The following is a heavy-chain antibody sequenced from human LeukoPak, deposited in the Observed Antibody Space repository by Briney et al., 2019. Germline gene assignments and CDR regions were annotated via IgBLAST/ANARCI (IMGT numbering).Heavy chain of an antibody. D-gene: IGHD3-22*01. CDR2: ITSSGANT. CDR1: GFTFSDHY. CDR3: ARAYYYDSSTPPPRGWFDP. Sequence: GGSLRLSCAASGFTFSDHYMDWVRQAPGKGLEWVSSITSSGANTYHAVSVKGRFTISRDNSKDTLYLQMNSLRAEDTAVYYCARAYYYDSSTPPPRGWFDPWGQGTLVTVSS. J-gene: IGHJ5*02. V-gene: IGHV3-23*01.